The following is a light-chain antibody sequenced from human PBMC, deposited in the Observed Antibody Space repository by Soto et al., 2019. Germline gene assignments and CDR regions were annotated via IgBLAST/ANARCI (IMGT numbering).Light chain of an antibody. CDR3: AAWDDSLNGYV. J-gene: IGLJ1*01. Sequence: QSVLTQPPSASGTPGQRVTISCSGSSSNIGSNTVNWYQQLPGTAPKLLIYSNNQRPSGVPERFSVSKSGTSASLAISGLQTEDGADYYCAAWDDSLNGYVFGTGTKVTVL. CDR1: SSNIGSNT. CDR2: SNN. V-gene: IGLV1-44*01.